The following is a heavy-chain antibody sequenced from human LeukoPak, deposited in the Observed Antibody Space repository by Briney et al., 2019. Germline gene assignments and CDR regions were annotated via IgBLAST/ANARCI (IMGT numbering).Heavy chain of an antibody. J-gene: IGHJ4*02. Sequence: LPGGSLRLSCAASGFTFRSYAIYWVRQAPGKGLEWVSGISGSGGDTYFAGSVKGRFTISRDNSKNTVFLQMDSLRAEDTAVYYCAKTTAGYSSGRYPGWPIDYWGQGTLVTVSS. D-gene: IGHD6-19*01. CDR3: AKTTAGYSSGRYPGWPIDY. V-gene: IGHV3-23*01. CDR2: ISGSGGDT. CDR1: GFTFRSYA.